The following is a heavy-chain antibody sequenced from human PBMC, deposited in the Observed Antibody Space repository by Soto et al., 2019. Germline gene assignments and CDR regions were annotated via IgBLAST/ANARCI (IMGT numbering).Heavy chain of an antibody. CDR3: VRGGHGSGSYLGSS. Sequence: GGSLRLSCAASGFTFSSYGMSWVRQAPGEGLEWVSGISGSGGSTYYADSVKGRFTISRDNAKNSVYLQMDSLRVEDTAVYYCVRGGHGSGSYLGSSWGQGILVTVSS. V-gene: IGHV3-23*01. J-gene: IGHJ5*02. D-gene: IGHD3-10*01. CDR1: GFTFSSYG. CDR2: ISGSGGST.